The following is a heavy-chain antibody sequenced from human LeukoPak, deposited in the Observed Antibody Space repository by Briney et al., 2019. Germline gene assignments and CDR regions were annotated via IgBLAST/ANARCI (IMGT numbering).Heavy chain of an antibody. Sequence: GESLKISCKGSGYSFTSYLIGWVRQMPGKGLEWMGIVYTDDSDSTYSPSFQGQVTILADKSIRTAYLQWSSLQASDTAMYYCARRSSGRFFDYWGQGTLVTVSS. V-gene: IGHV5-51*01. CDR1: GYSFTSYL. CDR3: ARRSSGRFFDY. J-gene: IGHJ4*02. D-gene: IGHD2-15*01. CDR2: VYTDDSDS.